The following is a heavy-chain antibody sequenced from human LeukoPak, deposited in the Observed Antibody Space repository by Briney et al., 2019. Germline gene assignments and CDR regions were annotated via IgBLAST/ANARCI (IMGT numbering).Heavy chain of an antibody. CDR3: ARDLGVYSSSSYFDY. Sequence: GGSLRLSWAASGXTFSSYGMSCVRQVPGKGLEWVSLISGSVTYYADSVKGRFTISRDNSKNTLYLQMNSLRAEDTAVYYCARDLGVYSSSSYFDYWGQGTLVTVSS. J-gene: IGHJ4*02. D-gene: IGHD6-6*01. CDR2: ISGSVT. V-gene: IGHV3-23*01. CDR1: GXTFSSYG.